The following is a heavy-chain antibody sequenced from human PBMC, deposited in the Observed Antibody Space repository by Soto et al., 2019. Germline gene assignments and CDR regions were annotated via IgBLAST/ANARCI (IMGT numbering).Heavy chain of an antibody. CDR1: GGSISSGDYY. D-gene: IGHD6-19*01. CDR2: IYYSGST. CDR3: ARGIEGWYQGRYYYGMDV. Sequence: SETLSLTCTVSGGSISSGDYYWSWVRQPPGKGLEWIGYIYYSGSTNYNPSLKSRVTISVDTSKNQFSLKLSSVTAADTAVYYCARGIEGWYQGRYYYGMDVWGQGTTVTVSS. V-gene: IGHV4-61*08. J-gene: IGHJ6*02.